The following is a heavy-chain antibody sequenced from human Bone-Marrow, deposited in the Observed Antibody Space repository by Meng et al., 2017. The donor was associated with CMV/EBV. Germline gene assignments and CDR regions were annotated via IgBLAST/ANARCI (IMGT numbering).Heavy chain of an antibody. CDR3: ARAQVYYFDS. V-gene: IGHV3-48*04. Sequence: GESLKISCAASGFTFSSYSMNWVRQAPGKGLEWVSYISSSGSTIYYADSVKGRFTISRDNAKNSLYLQMNSLRAENTAVYYCARAQVYYFDSWGQGTLVTVSS. J-gene: IGHJ4*02. CDR2: ISSSGSTI. D-gene: IGHD2-8*01. CDR1: GFTFSSYS.